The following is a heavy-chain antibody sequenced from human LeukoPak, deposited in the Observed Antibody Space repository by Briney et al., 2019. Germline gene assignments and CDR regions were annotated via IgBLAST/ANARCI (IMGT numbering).Heavy chain of an antibody. D-gene: IGHD3-22*01. J-gene: IGHJ4*02. Sequence: GGSLRLSCAASGFTFSSYAMSWVRQAPGKGLEWVSAISGSGGSTYYADSVKGRFTISRDNSKNTLYLQMNNLRAEDTAVYYCARAAYYDSSGYYYGIDFWGQGTLVTVSS. CDR1: GFTFSSYA. CDR2: ISGSGGST. V-gene: IGHV3-23*01. CDR3: ARAAYYDSSGYYYGIDF.